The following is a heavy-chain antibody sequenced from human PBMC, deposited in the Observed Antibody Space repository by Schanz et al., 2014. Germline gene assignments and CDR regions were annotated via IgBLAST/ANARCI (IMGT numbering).Heavy chain of an antibody. CDR3: ARDGDFDY. CDR2: IWYDGSNK. J-gene: IGHJ4*02. CDR1: GFAFRSYA. V-gene: IGHV3-33*08. Sequence: QVQLVESGGGVVQPGRSLRLSCAASGFAFRSYAMHWVRQAPGKGLEWVAIIWYDGSNKYYADSVKGRFTISRDNSKNTLFLQMSSLRAEDTAVYYCARDGDFDYWGQGTLVTVSS.